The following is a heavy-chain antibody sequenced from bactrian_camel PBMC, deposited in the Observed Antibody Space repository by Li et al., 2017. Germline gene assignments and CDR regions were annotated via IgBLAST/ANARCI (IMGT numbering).Heavy chain of an antibody. D-gene: IGHD5*01. CDR1: GFTFSGSD. Sequence: DVQLVESGGGLVQPGGSLTLSCAASGFTFSGSDMKWLRQAPGKEREGVAAIDSSGNTMYVDSVKGRFTISRDNAKNTVYLQMKSLLPEDTAMYYCAEDRFACLKGPNSRLDRNEYRLWGQGTQVTVS. CDR3: AEDRFACLKGPNSRLDRNEYRL. J-gene: IGHJ4*01. CDR2: IDSSGNT. V-gene: IGHV3S10*01.